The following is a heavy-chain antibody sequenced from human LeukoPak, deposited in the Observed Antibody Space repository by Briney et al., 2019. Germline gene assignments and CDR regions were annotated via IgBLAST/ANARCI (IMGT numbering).Heavy chain of an antibody. D-gene: IGHD6-19*01. CDR2: INPSGAGT. Sequence: ASVKVSCKASGYTFTSYYMHWVRQAPGQGLEWMGIINPSGAGTSYAQKFQGRVTITADESTSTAYMELSSLRSEDTAVYYCARAGAPQWLAEIEYWGQGTLVTVSS. CDR3: ARAGAPQWLAEIEY. CDR1: GYTFTSYY. J-gene: IGHJ4*02. V-gene: IGHV1-46*01.